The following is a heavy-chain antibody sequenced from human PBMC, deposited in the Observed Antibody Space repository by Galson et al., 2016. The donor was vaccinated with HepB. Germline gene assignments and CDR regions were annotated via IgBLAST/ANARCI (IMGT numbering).Heavy chain of an antibody. J-gene: IGHJ4*02. V-gene: IGHV1-8*01. CDR3: ARASGAMGSRYPDY. CDR2: MNPDSGGT. CDR1: GYTFTNYD. D-gene: IGHD3-10*01. Sequence: SVKVSCKASGYTFTNYDIHWVRQATGQGLEWMGWMNPDSGGTGYAQKFQGRVTMTRNTSINTAYMELSSLRSEDTAVFYCARASGAMGSRYPDYWGQGTLVAVSS.